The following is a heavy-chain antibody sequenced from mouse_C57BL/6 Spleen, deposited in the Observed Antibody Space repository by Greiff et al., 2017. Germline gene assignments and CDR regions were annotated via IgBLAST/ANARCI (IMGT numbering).Heavy chain of an antibody. D-gene: IGHD2-14*01. J-gene: IGHJ2*01. CDR3: ARGYLVDFDY. Sequence: VQLVESGAELVRPGTSVKVSCKASGYAFTNYLIEWVKQRPGQGLEWIGVINPGSGGTNYNEKFKGKATLTADKSSSTAYMQLSSLTSEDSAVYFCARGYLVDFDYWGQGTTLTVSS. CDR1: GYAFTNYL. V-gene: IGHV1-54*01. CDR2: INPGSGGT.